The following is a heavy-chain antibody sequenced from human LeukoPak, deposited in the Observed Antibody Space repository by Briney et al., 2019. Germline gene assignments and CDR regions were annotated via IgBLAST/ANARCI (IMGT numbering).Heavy chain of an antibody. D-gene: IGHD3-16*02. J-gene: IGHJ4*02. CDR1: GYTFTSYG. CDR2: ISAYNGNT. V-gene: IGHV1-18*01. CDR3: ARDMSDDYVWGSYRPFDY. Sequence: ASVTVSFKASGYTFTSYGISWVRQAPGQGLEWMGWISAYNGNTNYAQKLQGRVTMTTDTSTSTAYMELRSLRSDDTAVYYCARDMSDDYVWGSYRPFDYWGQGTLVTVSS.